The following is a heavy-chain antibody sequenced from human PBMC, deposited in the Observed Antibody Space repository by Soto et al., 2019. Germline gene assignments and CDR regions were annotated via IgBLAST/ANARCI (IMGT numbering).Heavy chain of an antibody. CDR1: GFSLTTSGVG. J-gene: IGHJ4*02. CDR2: IYWDDDK. D-gene: IGHD5-18*01. Sequence: QITLKESGPMRVKPTQTLTLTCTFSGFSLTTSGVGVGWIRQPPGKALEWLAVIYWDDDKRYSPSLKSRLSITKDTSKNQVVLTMTYMDAVDTATYFCAHRGYMYGNWDHGYFDHWGQGALVTVSS. V-gene: IGHV2-5*02. CDR3: AHRGYMYGNWDHGYFDH.